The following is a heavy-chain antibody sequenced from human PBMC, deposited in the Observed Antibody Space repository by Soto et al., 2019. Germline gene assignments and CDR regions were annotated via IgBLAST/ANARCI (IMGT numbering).Heavy chain of an antibody. V-gene: IGHV4-30-2*01. CDR2: IYHSGST. D-gene: IGHD3-3*01. Sequence: PSETLSLTSAVSGLSISRDDYSLCWIRQPPGKGLEWIGYIYHSGSTYYNPSLKSRLTISVDTSKNHFALRLTSVTAADTAVYYCVSVYRGQFFQHWGQGNLVTVS. CDR3: VSVYRGQFFQH. CDR1: GLSISRDDYS. J-gene: IGHJ1*01.